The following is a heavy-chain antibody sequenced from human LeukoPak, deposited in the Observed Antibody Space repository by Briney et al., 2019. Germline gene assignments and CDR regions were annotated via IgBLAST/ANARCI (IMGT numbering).Heavy chain of an antibody. D-gene: IGHD6-13*01. Sequence: ASVKVSCKVSGYTLTELSMHWVRQAPGKGLEWMGGFDPEDGETIYAQKFQGRVTITADESTSTAYMELSSLRSEDTAVYYCAGLGLAAAEAFDIWGQGTMVTVSS. CDR2: FDPEDGET. CDR3: AGLGLAAAEAFDI. V-gene: IGHV1-24*01. CDR1: GYTLTELS. J-gene: IGHJ3*02.